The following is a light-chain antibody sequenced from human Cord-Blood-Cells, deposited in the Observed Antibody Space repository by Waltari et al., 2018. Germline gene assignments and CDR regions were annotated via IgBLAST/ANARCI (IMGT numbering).Light chain of an antibody. J-gene: IGLJ3*02. CDR2: EGS. Sequence: QSALTQPDSVSGSPGQSITISCPGTSSDVGSYNLFSWYQQHPGKAPKRMIYEGSKRPSGVSNRFSGSKSGNTASLTISGLQAEDEADYYCCSYAGSSNWVFGGGTKLTVL. V-gene: IGLV2-23*01. CDR1: SSDVGSYNL. CDR3: CSYAGSSNWV.